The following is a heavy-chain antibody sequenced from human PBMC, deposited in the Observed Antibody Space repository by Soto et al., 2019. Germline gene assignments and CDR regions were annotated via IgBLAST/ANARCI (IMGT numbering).Heavy chain of an antibody. CDR2: VIGGLVSP. CDR1: GVTFIRYC. D-gene: IGHD3-3*01. Sequence: GVSLRLSCASSGVTFIRYCIELVLQAPGNGLEWVSSVIGGLVSPYYAYSMKGLLTISIHNSKNRLYLQMNGLRAEDTSIYYCANSQGHTVNDLWRNNESFDIWGTGTMLTVSS. CDR3: ANSQGHTVNDLWRNNESFDI. V-gene: IGHV3-23*01. J-gene: IGHJ3*02.